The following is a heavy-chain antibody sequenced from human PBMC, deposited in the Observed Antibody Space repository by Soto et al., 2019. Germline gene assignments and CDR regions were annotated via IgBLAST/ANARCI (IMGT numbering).Heavy chain of an antibody. CDR3: AREPGEYFDWLFLAYNWFDP. D-gene: IGHD3-9*01. CDR1: GGTFSSYT. CDR2: IIPILGIA. V-gene: IGHV1-69*04. J-gene: IGHJ5*02. Sequence: ASVKVSCKASGGTFSSYTISWVRQAPGQGLEWMGRIIPILGIANYAQKIQGRVTITADKSTSTAYMELSSLRSEDTAVYYCAREPGEYFDWLFLAYNWFDPWGQGTLVTVSS.